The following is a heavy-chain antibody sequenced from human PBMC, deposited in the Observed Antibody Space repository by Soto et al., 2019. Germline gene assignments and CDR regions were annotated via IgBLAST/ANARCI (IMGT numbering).Heavy chain of an antibody. CDR2: IYYTGSG. Sequence: QVQLQESGPGLVKPSQTLSLTCSVSGAFISSGGYYWSWIRQYPGMGLEWIGYIYYTGSGHNNPSLKSRVTISVDASKHEFSLQLTAVTAADTAGYYCARAKVVPAYWEWFDPWGQGTLLTVSS. V-gene: IGHV4-31*03. D-gene: IGHD2-2*01. J-gene: IGHJ5*02. CDR3: ARAKVVPAYWEWFDP. CDR1: GAFISSGGYY.